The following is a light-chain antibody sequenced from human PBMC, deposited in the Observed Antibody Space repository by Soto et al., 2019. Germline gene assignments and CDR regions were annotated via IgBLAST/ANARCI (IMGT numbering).Light chain of an antibody. Sequence: MTQSPSSLSASVGDRVTITCRASQSIGSYLNWYQQKSGQSPRLLIYDVSIRATGVPARFSGTGSETDFTLTISGLQSEDSAVYFCQQYNNWPYSFGQGTRLEIK. J-gene: IGKJ5*01. CDR1: QSIGSY. CDR3: QQYNNWPYS. CDR2: DVS. V-gene: IGKV3-15*01.